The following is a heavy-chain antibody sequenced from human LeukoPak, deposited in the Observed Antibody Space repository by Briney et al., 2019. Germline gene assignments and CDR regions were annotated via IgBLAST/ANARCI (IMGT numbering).Heavy chain of an antibody. CDR1: GYTLTELS. J-gene: IGHJ5*02. CDR3: VAELADMVRGVITSNWFDP. CDR2: FDPEDGET. D-gene: IGHD3-10*01. Sequence: ASVKVSCKVSGYTLTELSMHWVRQAPGKGLEWMGGFDPEDGETIYAQKFQGRVTMTEDTSTDTAYMELSSLRSEDTAVYYCVAELADMVRGVITSNWFDPWGQGTLVTVSS. V-gene: IGHV1-24*01.